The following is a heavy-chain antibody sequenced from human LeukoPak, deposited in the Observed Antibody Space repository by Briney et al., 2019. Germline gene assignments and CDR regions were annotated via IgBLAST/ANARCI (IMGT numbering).Heavy chain of an antibody. D-gene: IGHD3-9*01. J-gene: IGHJ4*02. CDR2: ISDDGRRK. Sequence: GGSLRLSCAASGFSFISYGMHWVRQAPGKGLEWVGVISDDGRRKDYADSVKGRFTISRDNSKDTLYLQMNSLRAEDTAVYYCAREYDLLTAYYTDLGYWGQGTLVTVSS. CDR1: GFSFISYG. CDR3: AREYDLLTAYYTDLGY. V-gene: IGHV3-30*03.